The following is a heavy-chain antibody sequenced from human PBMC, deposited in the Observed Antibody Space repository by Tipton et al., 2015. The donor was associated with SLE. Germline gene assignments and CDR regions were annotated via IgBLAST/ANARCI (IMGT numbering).Heavy chain of an antibody. CDR1: GFTFRNYG. CDR3: AREQQLAGDYNYYMDV. V-gene: IGHV3-33*08. CDR2: IWYDGSIK. D-gene: IGHD1-1*01. Sequence: SLRLSCAASGFTFRNYGIHWVRQAPGKGLECVAVIWYDGSIKLYSNSLKGRFTISRDNSKNTVYLQMNSLRAEDTAVYYCAREQQLAGDYNYYMDVWGKGTTVTVSS. J-gene: IGHJ6*03.